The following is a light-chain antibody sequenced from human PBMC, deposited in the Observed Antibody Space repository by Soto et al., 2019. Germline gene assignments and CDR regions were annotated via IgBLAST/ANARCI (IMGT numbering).Light chain of an antibody. CDR2: KTS. CDR3: QQYINYFRT. V-gene: IGKV1-5*03. CDR1: QSIGVW. J-gene: IGKJ1*01. Sequence: DIQMTQSPSTLSASVGDRVTITCRASQSIGVWLAWYQQKPGPAPKLLIYKTSTLDSGVPLRFSGSGSGTEFTLTISSLQPDDFATYYCQQYINYFRTFGQGTKVEIK.